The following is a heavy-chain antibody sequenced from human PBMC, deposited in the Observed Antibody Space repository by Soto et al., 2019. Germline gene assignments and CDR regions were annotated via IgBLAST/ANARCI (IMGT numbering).Heavy chain of an antibody. CDR1: GFTFSVFE. D-gene: IGHD5-12*01. V-gene: IGHV3-48*03. J-gene: IGHJ4*02. Sequence: PGGSLRLSCAASGFTFSVFEMNWVRQAPGKGLEWLSYISTGGHTIFYAGSVKGRFTISRDNAKNSLYLQMNSLRAEDTAIYFCARRFGGGYDTEFDHWGQGTLVTVSS. CDR3: ARRFGGGYDTEFDH. CDR2: ISTGGHTI.